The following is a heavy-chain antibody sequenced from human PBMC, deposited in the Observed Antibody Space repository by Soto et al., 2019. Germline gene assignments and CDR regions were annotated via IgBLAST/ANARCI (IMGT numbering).Heavy chain of an antibody. J-gene: IGHJ5*02. CDR3: ARVVVVVAAMANWFDP. CDR2: IYHSGST. D-gene: IGHD2-15*01. CDR1: GGSISSGGYS. Sequence: TLSLTCAVSGGSISSGGYSWSWIRQPPGKGLVWIGYIYHSGSTYYNPSLKSRVTISVDRSKNQFSLKLSSVTAADTAVYYCARVVVVVAAMANWFDPWGQGTLVTVSS. V-gene: IGHV4-30-2*01.